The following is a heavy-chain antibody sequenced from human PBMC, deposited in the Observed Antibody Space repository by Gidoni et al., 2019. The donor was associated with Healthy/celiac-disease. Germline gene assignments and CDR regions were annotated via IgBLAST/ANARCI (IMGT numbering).Heavy chain of an antibody. Sequence: VQLLESGGGLVQPGGSLRLSCSASGFTFSSYAMSWVRQAPGKGLEWVSAISGSGGSTYYADSVKGRFTISRDNSKNTLYLQMNSLRAEDTAVYYCATYLRRGYSYGFDYWGQGTLVTVSS. CDR2: ISGSGGST. D-gene: IGHD5-18*01. CDR1: GFTFSSYA. J-gene: IGHJ4*02. V-gene: IGHV3-23*01. CDR3: ATYLRRGYSYGFDY.